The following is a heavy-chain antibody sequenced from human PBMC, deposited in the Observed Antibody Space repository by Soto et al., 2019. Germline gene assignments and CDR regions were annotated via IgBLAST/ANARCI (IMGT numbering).Heavy chain of an antibody. CDR1: GFTFSSYG. CDR3: VRSRSGAVADSFDL. V-gene: IGHV3-30*02. D-gene: IGHD3-10*01. CDR2: MWFDGSNK. Sequence: GGSLRLSCAASGFTFSSYGMHWVRQAPGKGLKWVAVMWFDGSNKYYADSVKGRFTISRDNSKNTVYLEMNSLRPEDTGVYYCVRSRSGAVADSFDLWGQGTLVTVSS. J-gene: IGHJ4*02.